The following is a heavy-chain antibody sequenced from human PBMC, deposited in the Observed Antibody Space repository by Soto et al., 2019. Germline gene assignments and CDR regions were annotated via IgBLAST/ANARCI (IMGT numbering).Heavy chain of an antibody. V-gene: IGHV4-31*03. CDR1: GGSISSGGYY. Sequence: SETLSLTCTVSGGSISSGGYYWSWIRQHPGKGLEWIGYIYYSGSTYYNPSLKSRVTISVDTSKNQFSLKLSSVTAADTAVYYCARHPLGLLTNNNWFDPWGQGTLVTVSS. J-gene: IGHJ5*02. CDR3: ARHPLGLLTNNNWFDP. D-gene: IGHD2-15*01. CDR2: IYYSGST.